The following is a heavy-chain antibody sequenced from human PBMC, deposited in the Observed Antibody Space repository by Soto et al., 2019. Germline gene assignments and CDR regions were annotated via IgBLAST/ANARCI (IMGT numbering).Heavy chain of an antibody. V-gene: IGHV4-30-4*01. CDR1: GGTISSGDYY. CDR2: IYYSGST. J-gene: IGHJ4*02. D-gene: IGHD6-19*01. CDR3: ARVEGIAVAGTYNY. Sequence: SETLSLTCTVSGGTISSGDYYWSWIRQPPGKGLEWIGYIYYSGSTYYNPSLESRVTISVDTSKNQFSLKLSSVTAADTAVYYCARVEGIAVAGTYNYWGQGALVTVSS.